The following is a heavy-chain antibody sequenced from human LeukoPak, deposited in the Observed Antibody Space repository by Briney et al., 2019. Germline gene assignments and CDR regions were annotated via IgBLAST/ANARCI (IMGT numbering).Heavy chain of an antibody. CDR1: GFTFSDYY. CDR2: IGSSGSIK. J-gene: IGHJ4*02. D-gene: IGHD3-22*01. Sequence: GGSLRLSCAASGFTFSDYYLSWIRQAPGKGLEWISYIGSSGSIKYYADSVKGRFTISRDNARKSLYLQMNSLRAEDTAVYYCARDANNEVIGDTWVGDFDYWGQGTLVTVSS. CDR3: ARDANNEVIGDTWVGDFDY. V-gene: IGHV3-11*01.